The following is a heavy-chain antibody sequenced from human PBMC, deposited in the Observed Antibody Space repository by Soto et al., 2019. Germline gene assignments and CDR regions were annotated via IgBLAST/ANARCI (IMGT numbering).Heavy chain of an antibody. CDR3: ARVVMTTVPASYYYGMYV. Sequence: PGGSLRLSCAASGFTFSSYAMSWARQAPGKGLEWVSAISGSGGSTYYADSVKGRVTISRDNSKNTLYLQMTSLRSEDTAVYYCARVVMTTVPASYYYGMYVWGQGTTVTVSS. CDR2: ISGSGGST. D-gene: IGHD4-4*01. CDR1: GFTFSSYA. J-gene: IGHJ6*02. V-gene: IGHV3-23*01.